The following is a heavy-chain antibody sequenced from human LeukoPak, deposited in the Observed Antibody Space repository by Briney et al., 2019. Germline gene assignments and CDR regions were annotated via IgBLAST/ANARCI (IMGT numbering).Heavy chain of an antibody. CDR2: INPNSGGT. CDR3: ARTSLYYGDSPFDY. J-gene: IGHJ4*02. D-gene: IGHD4-17*01. CDR1: GYTFTGYY. V-gene: IGHV1-2*02. Sequence: ASVKVSCKASGYTFTGYYMHWVRQAPGQGLEWMGWINPNSGGTNYAQKFQGRVTMTTDTSTSTAYMELRSLRSDDTAVYYCARTSLYYGDSPFDYWGQGTLVTVSS.